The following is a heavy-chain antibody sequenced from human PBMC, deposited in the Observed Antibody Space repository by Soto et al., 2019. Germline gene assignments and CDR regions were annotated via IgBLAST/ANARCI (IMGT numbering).Heavy chain of an antibody. V-gene: IGHV3-30-3*01. CDR3: ARDPSSPIFGVVLITYYYYGMDV. J-gene: IGHJ6*02. CDR2: ISYDGSNK. CDR1: GFTFSSYA. D-gene: IGHD3-3*01. Sequence: GGSLRLSCAASGFTFSSYAMHWVRQAPGKGLEWVAVISYDGSNKYYADSVKGRFTISRDNSKNTLYLQMNSLRAEDTAVYYCARDPSSPIFGVVLITYYYYGMDVWGQGTTVTVSS.